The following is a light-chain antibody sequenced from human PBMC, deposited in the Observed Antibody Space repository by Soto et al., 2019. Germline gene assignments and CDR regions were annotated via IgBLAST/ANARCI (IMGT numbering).Light chain of an antibody. CDR1: SSDVSAYDY. Sequence: QSALTQPRSVSGSPGQSVTISCTGTSSDVSAYDYVSWYQHRPGKPPKLMIYDLNKRPSGVPDRFSGSKSGTSATLGITGLQTGDEADYYCGTWDSSLSVVVFGGGTKLTVL. J-gene: IGLJ2*01. CDR2: DLN. CDR3: GTWDSSLSVVV. V-gene: IGLV2-11*01.